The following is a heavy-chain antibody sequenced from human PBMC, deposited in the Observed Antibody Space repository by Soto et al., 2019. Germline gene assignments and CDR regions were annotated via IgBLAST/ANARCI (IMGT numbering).Heavy chain of an antibody. CDR1: GYSFTDYH. V-gene: IGHV1-2*04. Sequence: QVQLVQSGAEVKKPGASVKVSCKASGYSFTDYHIHWVRQAPGQGLEWLGRINPKSGGTSTAQKFQGWVTMTTDTSISTASMELTRLTSDDTAIYYCARGGSGYTWFNEFWGQGTLVTVSS. D-gene: IGHD3-22*01. CDR2: INPKSGGT. J-gene: IGHJ4*02. CDR3: ARGGSGYTWFNEF.